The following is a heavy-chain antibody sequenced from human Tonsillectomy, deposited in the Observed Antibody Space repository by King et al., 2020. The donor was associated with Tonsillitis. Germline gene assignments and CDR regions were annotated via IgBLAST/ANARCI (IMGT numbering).Heavy chain of an antibody. CDR3: ARFPYDSSKDAFDI. V-gene: IGHV3-30*04. CDR1: GFTFSSYA. J-gene: IGHJ3*02. D-gene: IGHD3-22*01. CDR2: ISYDGSNK. Sequence: VQLVESGGGVVQPGRSLRLSCAASGFTFSSYAMHWVRQAPGKGLEWVAVISYDGSNKYYAESVKGRFTISRDNSKNTLYLQMNSLRAEDTAVYYCARFPYDSSKDAFDIWGQGTMVTVSS.